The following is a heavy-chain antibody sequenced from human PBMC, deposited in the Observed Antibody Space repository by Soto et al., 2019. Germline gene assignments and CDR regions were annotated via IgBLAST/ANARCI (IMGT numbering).Heavy chain of an antibody. V-gene: IGHV1-69*12. Sequence: HVQLVQSGAEVKKPGSSVTVSCKGSGGTFGNSAISWVRQAPGQGLEWRGGIIPIFSTPDYAQKFQGRVTITADESTSTAYMELTSLRSEDTAVYYCARDKDRQQLGGNYYYVIDVWGQGTTVTLSS. CDR3: ARDKDRQQLGGNYYYVIDV. CDR1: GGTFGNSA. CDR2: IIPIFSTP. D-gene: IGHD3-3*02. J-gene: IGHJ6*02.